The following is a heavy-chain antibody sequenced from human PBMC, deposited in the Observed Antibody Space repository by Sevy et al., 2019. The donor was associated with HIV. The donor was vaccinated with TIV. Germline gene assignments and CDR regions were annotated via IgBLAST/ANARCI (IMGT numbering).Heavy chain of an antibody. V-gene: IGHV1-18*04. D-gene: IGHD1-26*01. CDR3: ARGIVGATSRYRRNYYFDY. J-gene: IGHJ4*02. CDR1: GYTFTSYG. Sequence: ASVKVSCKASGYTFTSYGISWVRQAPGQGLEWMGWISAYNGNTNYAQKLQGRVTMTTDTSTSTAYMELRSLRSDDTAVYYCARGIVGATSRYRRNYYFDYWCQGTLVTVSS. CDR2: ISAYNGNT.